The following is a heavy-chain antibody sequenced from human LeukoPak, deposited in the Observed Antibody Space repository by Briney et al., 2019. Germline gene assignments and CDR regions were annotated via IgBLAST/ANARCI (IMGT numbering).Heavy chain of an antibody. V-gene: IGHV4-59*08. Sequence: SETLSLTCTVSGDSISSYYLSWIRQPPGKGLEWIGYIYYSGSTKYNPSLKRRVSISVDTSKNQISLKQRSVTTADTAVYYCAVVVLAAGSAAWFDPWGQGTLVTVSS. J-gene: IGHJ5*02. CDR3: AVVVLAAGSAAWFDP. CDR2: IYYSGST. D-gene: IGHD2-2*01. CDR1: GDSISSYY.